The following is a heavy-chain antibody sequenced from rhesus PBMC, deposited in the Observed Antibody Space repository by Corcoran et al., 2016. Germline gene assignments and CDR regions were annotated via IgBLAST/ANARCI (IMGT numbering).Heavy chain of an antibody. J-gene: IGHJ4*01. D-gene: IGHD6-31*01. CDR1: GYSISSGYG. CDR3: ASLYSSGWYTNPDY. V-gene: IGHV4-122*02. Sequence: QLQLQESGPGLVKPSETLSLTCAVSGYSISSGYGWSWIRHPPGKGLEWIGYISFSGSTNYNPSLKSRVTISRATSKTQFSLKLSSVTAADTAVYYCASLYSSGWYTNPDYWGQGVLVTVSS. CDR2: ISFSGST.